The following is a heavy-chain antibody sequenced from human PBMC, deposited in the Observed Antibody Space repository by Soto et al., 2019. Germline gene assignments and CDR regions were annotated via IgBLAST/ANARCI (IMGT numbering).Heavy chain of an antibody. J-gene: IGHJ5*02. CDR2: MNPNSGNT. CDR3: ASCSSCWDRGGFGP. D-gene: IGHD6-19*01. V-gene: IGHV1-8*01. CDR1: GYTFTSYD. Sequence: ASVKVSCKASGYTFTSYDINWVRQATGQGLEWMGWMNPNSGNTGYAQKFQGRVTRTRNTSISTAYMELSSLRSEDTAVYYCASCSSCWDRGGFGPRGQGSLVTVSS.